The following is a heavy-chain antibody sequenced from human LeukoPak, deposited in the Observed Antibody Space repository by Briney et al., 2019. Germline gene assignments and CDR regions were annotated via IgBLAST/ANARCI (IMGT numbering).Heavy chain of an antibody. CDR2: ISGSGGST. CDR1: GFTFSTYA. V-gene: IGHV3-23*01. Sequence: GGSLRLSCAASGFTFSTYAVNWVRQAPGKGLEWVSAISGSGGSTYYTDSVKGRFTISRDNSKNTLYLQMNSLRAEDTAVYYCAKRDGSMGYWGQGTLVTVSS. J-gene: IGHJ4*02. D-gene: IGHD5-24*01. CDR3: AKRDGSMGY.